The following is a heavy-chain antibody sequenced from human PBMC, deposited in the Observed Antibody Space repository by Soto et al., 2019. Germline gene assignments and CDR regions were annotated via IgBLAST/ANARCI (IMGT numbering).Heavy chain of an antibody. CDR1: GGSISRAGYS. Sequence: QLQLQESGSRLVKPSQTLSLTCAVSGGSISRAGYSWSWIRQSPGKGLEWIGYIYNSGSTFYNPAPKRLLTSCVERARTQLSLPVNSVTAAVPAVYCGANSALVPTGSDYWGQGPLVTVSS. D-gene: IGHD2-8*02. CDR2: IYNSGST. CDR3: ANSALVPTGSDY. V-gene: IGHV4-30-2*06. J-gene: IGHJ4*02.